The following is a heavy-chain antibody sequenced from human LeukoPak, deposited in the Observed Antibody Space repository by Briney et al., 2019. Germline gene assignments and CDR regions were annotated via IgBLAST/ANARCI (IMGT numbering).Heavy chain of an antibody. CDR1: GYPFTAFY. V-gene: IGHV1-2*02. CDR3: ARVSDIVVVPAAFYFDY. Sequence: GASVKVSSTASGYPFTAFYIHWVRRAPGQGPEWMGWINPNSGSTKYAQKFQGRVTMSRDTSITTTYMELSRLTSDDTAVYYCARVSDIVVVPAAFYFDYWGQGALVTVSS. J-gene: IGHJ4*02. CDR2: INPNSGST. D-gene: IGHD2-2*01.